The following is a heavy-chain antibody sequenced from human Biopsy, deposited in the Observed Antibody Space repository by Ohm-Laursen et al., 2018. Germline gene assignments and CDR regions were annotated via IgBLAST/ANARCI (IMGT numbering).Heavy chain of an antibody. CDR3: ARERGGYKRTDY. CDR2: INTYNGNT. V-gene: IGHV1-18*01. Sequence: ASVKVSCKASGYTFTSYGISWVRQAPGQGLEWMGWINTYNGNTNYAQNFQGRVTMTTDTSTSTAYMELRSLRSDDTAVYYCARERGGYKRTDYWGQGTLVTVSS. D-gene: IGHD5-24*01. J-gene: IGHJ4*02. CDR1: GYTFTSYG.